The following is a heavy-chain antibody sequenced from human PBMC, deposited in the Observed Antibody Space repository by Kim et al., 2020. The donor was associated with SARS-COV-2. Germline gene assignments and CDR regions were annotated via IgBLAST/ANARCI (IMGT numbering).Heavy chain of an antibody. V-gene: IGHV3-30*18. CDR3: AKDGYYYDSSGHTDY. D-gene: IGHD3-22*01. CDR1: GFTFSSYG. Sequence: GGSLRLSCAASGFTFSSYGMHWVRQAPGKGLEWVAVISYDGSNKYYADSVKGRFTISRDNSKNTLYLQMNSLRAEDTAVYYCAKDGYYYDSSGHTDYWGQGTLVTVSS. CDR2: ISYDGSNK. J-gene: IGHJ4*02.